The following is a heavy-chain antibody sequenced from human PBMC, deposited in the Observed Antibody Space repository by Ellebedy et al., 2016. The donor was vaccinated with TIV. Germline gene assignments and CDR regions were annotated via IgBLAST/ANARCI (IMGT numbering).Heavy chain of an antibody. D-gene: IGHD3-10*01. J-gene: IGHJ4*02. CDR3: ARDGSGSSHY. Sequence: GESLKISCAASGFTFSSYSMNWVRQAPGKGLEWVSAISGSGGSTYYADSVKGRFTISRDNSKNTLYLQMNSLRAEDTAVYYCARDGSGSSHYWGQGTLVTVSS. CDR2: ISGSGGST. CDR1: GFTFSSYS. V-gene: IGHV3-23*01.